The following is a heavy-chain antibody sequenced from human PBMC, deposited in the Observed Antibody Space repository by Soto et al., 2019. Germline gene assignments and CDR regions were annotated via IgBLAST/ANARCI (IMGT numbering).Heavy chain of an antibody. V-gene: IGHV3-7*01. Sequence: GRSLRLSCAASGFTFSSSWMRWVRRAPGKGLEWVANIKQDGSEKYYVDSVKGRFTISRDNAKNSLYLQMNSMRAEDKAVSYCARGKTNDYWGQGTLVIVAS. CDR1: GFTFSSSW. CDR3: ARGKTNDY. CDR2: IKQDGSEK. J-gene: IGHJ4*02.